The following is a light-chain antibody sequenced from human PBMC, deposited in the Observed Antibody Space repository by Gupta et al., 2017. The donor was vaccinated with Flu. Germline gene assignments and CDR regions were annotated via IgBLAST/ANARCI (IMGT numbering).Light chain of an antibody. V-gene: IGLV3-21*02. CDR1: NLGTKS. CDR2: YDS. CDR3: QVWDSSSAHYV. Sequence: SSVLTQPPSVSVAPGQTARIPCGGENLGTKSVHWYQQKPGQAPVLVVYYDSDRPSGIPERFSGSNSGNTATLTISRVEAGDEADYYCQVWDSSSAHYVFGAGTKVTVL. J-gene: IGLJ1*01.